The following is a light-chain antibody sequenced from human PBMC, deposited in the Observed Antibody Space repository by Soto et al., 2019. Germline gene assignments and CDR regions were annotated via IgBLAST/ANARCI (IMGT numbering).Light chain of an antibody. Sequence: EIVVTHSPTTLSLSPGGRPTLSCRASQSVSSYLAWYQQKPGQAPRLLIYDASNRATGIPARFSGSGSGTDFTLTISSLEPEDFAVYYCQQRSNWPLTFGGGTKVDIK. V-gene: IGKV3-11*01. CDR2: DAS. CDR3: QQRSNWPLT. J-gene: IGKJ4*01. CDR1: QSVSSY.